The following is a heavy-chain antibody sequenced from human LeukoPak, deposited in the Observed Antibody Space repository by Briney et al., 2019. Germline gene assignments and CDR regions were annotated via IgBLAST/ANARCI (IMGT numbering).Heavy chain of an antibody. CDR1: GGSFSGYY. Sequence: PSETLPLTCAVYGGSFSGYYWSWIRQPPGKGLEWIGEINHSGSTNYNPSLKSRVTISVDTSKNQFSLKLSSVTAADTAVYYCARGYYYDSSGFDYWGQGTLVTVSS. D-gene: IGHD3-22*01. CDR2: INHSGST. V-gene: IGHV4-34*01. CDR3: ARGYYYDSSGFDY. J-gene: IGHJ4*02.